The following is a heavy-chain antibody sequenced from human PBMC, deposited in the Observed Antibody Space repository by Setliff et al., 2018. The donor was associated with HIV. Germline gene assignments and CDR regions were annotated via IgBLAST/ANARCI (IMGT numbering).Heavy chain of an antibody. CDR1: GGSISNSRYY. V-gene: IGHV4-39*01. D-gene: IGHD4-4*01. CDR3: ATHASTVQDAMDV. Sequence: PSETLSLTCPVSGGSISNSRYYWSWIRQPPGKGLEWIGRIYYSGSTYYNPSLKSRVTISVDTSKNQCSLKLSSVTAADTAVYYCATHASTVQDAMDVWGQGTTVTVTS. CDR2: IYYSGST. J-gene: IGHJ6*02.